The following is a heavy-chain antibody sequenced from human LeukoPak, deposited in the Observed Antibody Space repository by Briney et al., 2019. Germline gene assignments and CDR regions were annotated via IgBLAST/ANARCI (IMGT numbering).Heavy chain of an antibody. CDR2: IYHSGST. J-gene: IGHJ4*02. Sequence: SETLSLTCAVSGVSISSSNWWSWVRQPPGKGLEWIGEIYHSGSTNYNPSLKSRVTISVDKSKNQFSLKLSSVTAADTAVYYCARARRGYSGYVDYWGQGTLVTVSS. D-gene: IGHD5-12*01. V-gene: IGHV4-4*02. CDR1: GVSISSSNW. CDR3: ARARRGYSGYVDY.